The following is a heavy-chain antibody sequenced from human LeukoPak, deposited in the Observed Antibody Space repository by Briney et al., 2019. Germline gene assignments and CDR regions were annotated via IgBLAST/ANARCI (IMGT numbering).Heavy chain of an antibody. CDR2: IYYSGST. D-gene: IGHD1-14*01. Sequence: SETLSLTCTVSGGSISSSSYYWGWIRQPPGKGLEWIGSIYYSGSTYYNPSLKSRVTISVDTSKNQFSLKLSSVTAADTAVYYCARRLRRYQEADYWGQGTLVTVSS. CDR3: ARRLRRYQEADY. J-gene: IGHJ4*02. V-gene: IGHV4-39*01. CDR1: GGSISSSSYY.